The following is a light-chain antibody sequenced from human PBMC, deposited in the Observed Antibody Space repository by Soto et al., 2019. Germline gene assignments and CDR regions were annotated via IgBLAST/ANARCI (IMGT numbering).Light chain of an antibody. CDR1: QSLLHSNGYNY. J-gene: IGKJ1*01. CDR2: LGS. CDR3: MQALQAPT. V-gene: IGKV2-28*01. Sequence: DIVMTQSPLSLPVTPGEPASISCRSSQSLLHSNGYNYLDWYLQKPGQSPQLLIYLGSTRASGVPDRFSGSGSGTDFTLKISSVEAEDVGVYYCMQALQAPTFGQGTKVEIK.